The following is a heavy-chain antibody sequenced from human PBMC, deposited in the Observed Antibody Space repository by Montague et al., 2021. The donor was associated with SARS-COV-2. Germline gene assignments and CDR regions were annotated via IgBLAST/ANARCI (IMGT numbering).Heavy chain of an antibody. J-gene: IGHJ4*02. D-gene: IGHD3-16*01. CDR1: GGSISRYY. V-gene: IGHV4-59*08. Sequence: SETLSLTCTVSGGSISRYYWSWIRQSPGQGLEWIAYISESGSPXXXPSSSSRVTVSVDTSKSQFSLKLTSVTAADTALYYCARHRIYLGESWWGEGTPVTVSS. CDR2: ISESGSP. CDR3: ARHRIYLGESW.